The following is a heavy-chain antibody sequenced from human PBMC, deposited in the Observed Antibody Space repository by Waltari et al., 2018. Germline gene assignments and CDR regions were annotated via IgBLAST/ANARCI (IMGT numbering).Heavy chain of an antibody. Sequence: QVQLVDSGGGVVQPGRSLRLSCPASGFIFIPFAREGVRQAPGKGLEWVAVLSYDGSNKYYADSLKGRFTISRDNSNNTLYLQMNTLTPEDTAVYFCARENRQWLAPEPYYFDYWGLGTLVTVTS. V-gene: IGHV3-30*03. D-gene: IGHD6-19*01. CDR3: ARENRQWLAPEPYYFDY. J-gene: IGHJ4*02. CDR1: GFIFIPFA. CDR2: LSYDGSNK.